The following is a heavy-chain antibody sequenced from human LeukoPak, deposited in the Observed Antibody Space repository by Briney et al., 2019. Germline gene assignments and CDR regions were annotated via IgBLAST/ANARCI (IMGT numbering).Heavy chain of an antibody. CDR2: IGRTSAPT. Sequence: SGGSLRLSCAASGFIFSDYSMNWVRQAPGKGLEWISYIGRTSAPTYYADSVKGRFTISRDDAKNSLYLQMNSLRDEDTAVYFCARDHIWAFDAWGQGTMVTVSS. V-gene: IGHV3-48*02. J-gene: IGHJ3*01. CDR3: ARDHIWAFDA. CDR1: GFIFSDYS.